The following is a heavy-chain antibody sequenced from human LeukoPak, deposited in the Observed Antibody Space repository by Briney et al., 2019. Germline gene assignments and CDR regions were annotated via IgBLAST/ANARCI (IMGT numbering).Heavy chain of an antibody. D-gene: IGHD1-26*01. CDR3: ARDPRGERELYYYYGMDV. CDR1: GFTFSSYS. CDR2: ISSSSSYI. V-gene: IGHV3-21*01. Sequence: GGSLRLSCAASGFTFSSYSMNWVRQAPGKGLAWVSSISSSSSYIYYADSVKGRFTISRDNAKNSLYLQMNSLRAEDTAVYYCARDPRGERELYYYYGMDVWGKGTTVTVSS. J-gene: IGHJ6*04.